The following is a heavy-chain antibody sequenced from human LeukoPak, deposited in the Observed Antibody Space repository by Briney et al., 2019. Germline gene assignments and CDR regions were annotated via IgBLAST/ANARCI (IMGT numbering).Heavy chain of an antibody. CDR1: GFTFSSYW. CDR2: INGDGRNI. V-gene: IGHV3-74*01. J-gene: IGHJ3*02. CDR3: ARDSVPRDSSGYYSAFDI. D-gene: IGHD3-22*01. Sequence: PGGSLRLSCVASGFTFSSYWMHWVRQDPRKGLVWVSRINGDGRNINYADSVKGRFTISRDNSKNTLYLQMNSLRAEDTAVYYCARDSVPRDSSGYYSAFDIWGQGTMVTVSS.